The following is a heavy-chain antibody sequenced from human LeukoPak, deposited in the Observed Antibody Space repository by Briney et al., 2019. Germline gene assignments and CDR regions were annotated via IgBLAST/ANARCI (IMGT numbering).Heavy chain of an antibody. V-gene: IGHV3-30*02. D-gene: IGHD2-2*01. CDR1: GFTFSSYG. CDR2: IRYDGSNK. J-gene: IGHJ4*02. Sequence: GGSLRLSCAASGFTFSSYGMHWVRQAPGKGLEWVAFIRYDGSNKYYADSVKGRFTTSRDNSKNTLYLQMNSLRAEDTAVYYCAKDMNVVVVPAEDWGQGTLVTVSS. CDR3: AKDMNVVVVPAED.